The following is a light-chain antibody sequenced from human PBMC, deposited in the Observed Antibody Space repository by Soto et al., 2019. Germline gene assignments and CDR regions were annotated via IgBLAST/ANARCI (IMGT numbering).Light chain of an antibody. V-gene: IGKV1-8*01. J-gene: IGKJ1*01. CDR2: AAS. CDR1: QPISTY. CDR3: QQYYTYPLA. Sequence: AIRMTQSPSSISAFTGDRVTITCRASQPISTYLAWYQQKPGTAPTLLIYAASTLQSGVPSRFSGSASGTDFTLTISCLQSEDFATYFCQQYYTYPLAFGQGTKVEIK.